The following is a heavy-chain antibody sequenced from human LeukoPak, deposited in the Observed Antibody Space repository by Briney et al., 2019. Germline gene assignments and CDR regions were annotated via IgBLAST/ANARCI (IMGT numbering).Heavy chain of an antibody. CDR3: AKSRDAFDI. CDR1: GLTFDSHA. V-gene: IGHV3-23*01. Sequence: PGGSLRLSCAASGLTFDSHAMSWVRQPPGKGLEWVSAISGSGGKTYYADSVKGRFIISRDNSKNTVYLQMNSLRAEDTAVYFCAKSRDAFDIWGQGTTVTVSS. CDR2: ISGSGGKT. J-gene: IGHJ3*02.